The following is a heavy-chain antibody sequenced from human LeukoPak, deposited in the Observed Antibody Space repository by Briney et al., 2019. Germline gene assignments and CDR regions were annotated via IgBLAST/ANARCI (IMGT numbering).Heavy chain of an antibody. CDR2: IYYSGST. CDR3: ARSSESYDSSGYYSYYFDY. V-gene: IGHV4-59*01. J-gene: IGHJ4*02. D-gene: IGHD3-22*01. Sequence: SETLSLTCTVSGGSINSYYWSWIRQPPGKGLEWIGYIYYSGSTNYNPSLKGRVTIPVDTSKNQFSLKLSSVTAADTAVYYCARSSESYDSSGYYSYYFDYWGQGTLVTVSS. CDR1: GGSINSYY.